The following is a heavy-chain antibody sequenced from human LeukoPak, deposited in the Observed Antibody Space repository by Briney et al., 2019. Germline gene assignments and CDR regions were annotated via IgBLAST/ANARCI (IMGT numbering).Heavy chain of an antibody. CDR3: ARDSSGPLNWFDP. V-gene: IGHV1-2*02. CDR1: GYTFSDYY. CDR2: IHPSSDDT. D-gene: IGHD6-25*01. J-gene: IGHJ5*02. Sequence: ASVKVSCKASGYTFSDYYIHWVRQAPGQGLEWMGSIHPSSDDTNYSQKFQGRVTMTRDTSMKTAYMELSRLTSDDTAVYYCARDSSGPLNWFDPWGQGTLVTVSS.